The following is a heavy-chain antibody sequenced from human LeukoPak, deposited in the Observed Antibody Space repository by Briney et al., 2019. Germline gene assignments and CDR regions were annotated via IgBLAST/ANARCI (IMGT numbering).Heavy chain of an antibody. Sequence: SETLSLTCTVSGYSISSGYYWGWIRQLPGKGLEWIGSIYHSGSTYYNPSLKSRVTISVDTSKNQFSLKLSSVTAADTAVYYCARDRPVRGVMSYMDVWGKGTTVTVSS. CDR3: ARDRPVRGVMSYMDV. CDR2: IYHSGST. CDR1: GYSISSGYY. D-gene: IGHD3-10*01. V-gene: IGHV4-38-2*02. J-gene: IGHJ6*03.